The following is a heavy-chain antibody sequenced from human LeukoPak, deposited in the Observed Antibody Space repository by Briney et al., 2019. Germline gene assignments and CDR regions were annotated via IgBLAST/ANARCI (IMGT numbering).Heavy chain of an antibody. J-gene: IGHJ4*02. D-gene: IGHD1-26*01. V-gene: IGHV4-61*08. CDR2: IYYIRNT. Sequence: PSETLSLTCTVSGGSVGSAGYYWSWIRQPPGGGLEWIGYIYYIRNTNYTPSLKSRVTMSLDPSRNQLSLKLNSVTAADTAVYYCARTQSQSGSYRYYFGYWGQGTLVTVSS. CDR1: GGSVGSAGYY. CDR3: ARTQSQSGSYRYYFGY.